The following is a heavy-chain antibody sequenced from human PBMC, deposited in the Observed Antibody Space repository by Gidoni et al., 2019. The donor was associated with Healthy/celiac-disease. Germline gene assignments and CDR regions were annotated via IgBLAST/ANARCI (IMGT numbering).Heavy chain of an antibody. V-gene: IGHV3-23*01. CDR3: AKSWRRRDYSNYGGWFDP. Sequence: EVQLLESGGGLVQPGGSLRLACAASGFTFSSYAMSWVRQAPGKGLEWFSAISGSGGSTYYADSVKGRFTISRDNSKNTLYLQMNSLRAEDTAVYYCAKSWRRRDYSNYGGWFDPWGQGTLVTVSS. J-gene: IGHJ5*02. D-gene: IGHD4-4*01. CDR2: ISGSGGST. CDR1: GFTFSSYA.